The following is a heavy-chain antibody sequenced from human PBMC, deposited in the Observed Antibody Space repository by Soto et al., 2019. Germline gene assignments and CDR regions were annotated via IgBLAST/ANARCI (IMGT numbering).Heavy chain of an antibody. CDR2: IYYSGST. D-gene: IGHD5-12*01. CDR3: ARAYGGFDNGLDV. J-gene: IGHJ6*02. V-gene: IGHV4-59*01. CDR1: GDSIKSYY. Sequence: LSLTCTVSGDSIKSYYWTWIRQPPGKGLALIGYIYYSGSTRYNPSLKSRVTISVDMSKNQFSLKLSSVIAADTAVYYCARAYGGFDNGLDVWGQGPAVTVSS.